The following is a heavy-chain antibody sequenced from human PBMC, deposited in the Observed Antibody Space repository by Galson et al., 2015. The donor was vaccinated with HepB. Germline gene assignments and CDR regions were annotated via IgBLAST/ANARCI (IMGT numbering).Heavy chain of an antibody. CDR1: GGSISSYY. CDR3: ARECREEYYDSSGYYHRYYYGMDV. D-gene: IGHD3-22*01. CDR2: IYTSGST. J-gene: IGHJ6*02. V-gene: IGHV4-4*07. Sequence: ETLSLTCTVSGGSISSYYWSWIRQPAGKGLEWIGRIYTSGSTNYNPSLKSRVTTSVDTSKNQFSLKLSSVTAADTAVYYCARECREEYYDSSGYYHRYYYGMDVWGQGTTVTVSS.